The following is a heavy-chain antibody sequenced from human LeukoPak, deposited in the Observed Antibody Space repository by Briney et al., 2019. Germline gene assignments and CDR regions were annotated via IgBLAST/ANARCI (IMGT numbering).Heavy chain of an antibody. CDR2: VTPNSGGT. Sequence: ASVKVSCKASGYTFTGYYMHWVRQAPGQGLEWMGWVTPNSGGTNYAQRFQGRVTMTRDTSISTAYMELSSLRSEDTAVYYCARSSIIAAAGPYYFDYWGQGTLVTVSS. CDR3: ARSSIIAAAGPYYFDY. D-gene: IGHD6-13*01. V-gene: IGHV1-2*02. J-gene: IGHJ4*02. CDR1: GYTFTGYY.